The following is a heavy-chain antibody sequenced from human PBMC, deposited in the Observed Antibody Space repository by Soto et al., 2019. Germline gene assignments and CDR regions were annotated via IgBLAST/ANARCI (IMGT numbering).Heavy chain of an antibody. Sequence: PAEVSCKACGYTFTSYAMHWVRQAPGQRLEWMGWINAGNGNTKYSQKFQGRVTITRDTSASTAYMELSSLRSEDTASYYCARDPSYYGMDVRGQGTTVTVPS. CDR3: ARDPSYYGMDV. J-gene: IGHJ6*02. V-gene: IGHV1-3*01. CDR2: INAGNGNT. CDR1: GYTFTSYA.